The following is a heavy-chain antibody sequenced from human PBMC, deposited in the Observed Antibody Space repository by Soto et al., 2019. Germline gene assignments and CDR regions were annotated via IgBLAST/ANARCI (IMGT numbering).Heavy chain of an antibody. D-gene: IGHD3-10*02. CDR3: AISVFVRGLIEY. Sequence: QVQLVQSGAEVKKPGASVKVSCKASGYSFTTYDFNWMRQATGQGLEWMGWMNPNSGNTGYAQKFQGRVTMTRDTSIGTAYMELNSLTTEDTAVYYCAISVFVRGLIEYWGQGTLVTVSS. CDR2: MNPNSGNT. V-gene: IGHV1-8*01. CDR1: GYSFTTYD. J-gene: IGHJ4*02.